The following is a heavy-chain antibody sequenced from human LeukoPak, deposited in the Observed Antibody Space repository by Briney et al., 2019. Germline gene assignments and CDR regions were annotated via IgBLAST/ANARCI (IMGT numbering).Heavy chain of an antibody. Sequence: GGSLRLSCAASGFTFSSYSMNWVRQAPGKGLEWVSSISSSSYIYYADSVKGRFTISRDNSKNTLYLQMNSLRAEDTAVYYCAKGPPPRERYCSGGSCYPYYFDYWGQGTLVTVSS. J-gene: IGHJ4*02. CDR1: GFTFSSYS. CDR3: AKGPPPRERYCSGGSCYPYYFDY. D-gene: IGHD2-15*01. CDR2: ISSSSYI. V-gene: IGHV3-21*01.